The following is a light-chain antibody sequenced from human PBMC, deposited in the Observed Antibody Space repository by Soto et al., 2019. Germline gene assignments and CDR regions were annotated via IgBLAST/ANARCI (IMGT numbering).Light chain of an antibody. CDR1: QSVSNNY. CDR2: GAS. CDR3: QQFSSYPLT. J-gene: IGKJ4*01. V-gene: IGKV3-20*01. Sequence: EIVLTRSPGTLSLSPGGRATLSSRASQSVSNNYLAWYQQKPGQAPRLLIYGASNRATGIPDRFSGSGSGTDFTLTISRLEPEDFAVYYCQQFSSYPLTFGGGTKVDIK.